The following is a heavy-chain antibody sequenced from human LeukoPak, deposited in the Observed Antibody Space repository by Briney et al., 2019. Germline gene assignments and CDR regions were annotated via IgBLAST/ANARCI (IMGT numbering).Heavy chain of an antibody. D-gene: IGHD2-2*01. CDR2: IYHSGST. CDR3: AREGRASEPAAISYWFDP. Sequence: GSLRLSCAASGFTFSNYAMSWVRQPPGKGLEWIGEIYHSGSTNYNPSLKTRVTISLDTSKNQFSLKLSSVTAADTAVYYCAREGRASEPAAISYWFDPWGQGTLVTVSS. CDR1: GFTFSNYAM. V-gene: IGHV4-4*02. J-gene: IGHJ5*02.